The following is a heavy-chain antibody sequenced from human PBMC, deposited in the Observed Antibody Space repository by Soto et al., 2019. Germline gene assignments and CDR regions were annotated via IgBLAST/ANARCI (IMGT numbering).Heavy chain of an antibody. V-gene: IGHV4-38-2*01. D-gene: IGHD3-22*01. J-gene: IGHJ4*02. Sequence: SETLSLTCAVSGYSISSGYYWGWIRQPPGKGLGWIGSIYHSGSTYYNPSLKSRVTISVDTSKNQFSLKLSSVTAADTAVYYCARHYYDSSGYYESPQFDYWGQGTLVTVSS. CDR3: ARHYYDSSGYYESPQFDY. CDR2: IYHSGST. CDR1: GYSISSGYY.